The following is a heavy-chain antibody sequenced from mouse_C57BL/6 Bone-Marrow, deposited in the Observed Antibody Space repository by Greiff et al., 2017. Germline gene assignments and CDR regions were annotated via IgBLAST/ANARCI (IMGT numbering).Heavy chain of an antibody. CDR2: IDPENGDT. CDR1: GFNIKDDY. J-gene: IGHJ2*01. CDR3: TTMITTRYFDY. D-gene: IGHD2-4*01. V-gene: IGHV14-4*01. Sequence: VQLKESGAELVRPGASVKLSCTASGFNIKDDYMHWVKQRPEQGLEWIGWIDPENGDTEYASKFQGKATIPADTSSNTAYLQLSSLTSEDTAVYYCTTMITTRYFDYWGQGTTLTVSS.